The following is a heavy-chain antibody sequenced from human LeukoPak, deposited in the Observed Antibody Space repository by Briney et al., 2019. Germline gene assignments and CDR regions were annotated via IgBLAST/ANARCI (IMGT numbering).Heavy chain of an antibody. CDR3: AIMHGYYDGSGYWVQ. CDR2: ITPNADRT. D-gene: IGHD3-22*01. J-gene: IGHJ1*01. Sequence: GGSLRLSCAASGFTFSWVRQAPGKGLEWVSFITPNADRTSYADSVEGRFTISRDNPRNTLYMQMNSLRDEDTAVYYCAIMHGYYDGSGYWVQWGQRTLVTVSS. V-gene: IGHV3-23*01. CDR1: GFTFS.